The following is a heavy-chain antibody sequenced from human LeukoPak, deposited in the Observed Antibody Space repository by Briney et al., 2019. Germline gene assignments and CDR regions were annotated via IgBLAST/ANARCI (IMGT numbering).Heavy chain of an antibody. CDR2: IYYSGST. V-gene: IGHV4-59*01. D-gene: IGHD3-3*01. CDR3: ARGTFWSGYYHDY. CDR1: GGSISSYY. J-gene: IGHJ4*02. Sequence: SGTLFLTCTVSGGSISSYYWSWIRQPPGKGLEWIGYIYYSGSTNYNPSLKSRVTISVDTSKNQFSLKLSSVTAADTAVYYCARGTFWSGYYHDYWGQGTLVTVSS.